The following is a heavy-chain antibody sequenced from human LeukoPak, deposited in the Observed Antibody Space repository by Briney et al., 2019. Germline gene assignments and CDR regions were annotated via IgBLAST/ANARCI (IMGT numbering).Heavy chain of an antibody. D-gene: IGHD5-24*01. Sequence: SETLSLTCAVYGGSFSGYYWSWIRQPPGKGLEWIGEINHSGSTNYNPSLKSRVTISVDTSENQFSLKLSSVAAADTAVYYCARGADGYSFDYRGQGTLVTVSS. CDR2: INHSGST. V-gene: IGHV4-34*01. CDR1: GGSFSGYY. J-gene: IGHJ4*02. CDR3: ARGADGYSFDY.